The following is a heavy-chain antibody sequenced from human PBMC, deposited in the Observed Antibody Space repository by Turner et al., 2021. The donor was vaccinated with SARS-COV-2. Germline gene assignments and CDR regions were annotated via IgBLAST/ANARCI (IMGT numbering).Heavy chain of an antibody. CDR1: GFTFSSYA. J-gene: IGHJ3*02. D-gene: IGHD2-2*02. Sequence: EVQLLESGGGLVQPGGSLRLSCAASGFTFSSYAMSWVRQAPGKGLEWVSGIGTGGDPYYPGSVKGRFTISRENAKNSLYLQMNSLRAGDTAVYYCARGRGYCSSTSCYTNDAFDIWGQGTMVTISS. CDR2: IGTGGDP. V-gene: IGHV3-13*05. CDR3: ARGRGYCSSTSCYTNDAFDI.